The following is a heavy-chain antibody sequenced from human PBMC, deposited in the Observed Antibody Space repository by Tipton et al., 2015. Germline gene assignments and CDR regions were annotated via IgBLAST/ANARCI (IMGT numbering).Heavy chain of an antibody. CDR2: IYYTGST. Sequence: TLSLTCTVSGGSISSYYWSWIRQPPGKGLEWIGYIYYTGSTNYNPSLKSRITISLDTSKNQFSLKLSSVTAADTAVYYCARGGHYDFWNGFPDYWGQGTLVTVSS. CDR1: GGSISSYY. CDR3: ARGGHYDFWNGFPDY. D-gene: IGHD3-3*01. V-gene: IGHV4-59*01. J-gene: IGHJ4*02.